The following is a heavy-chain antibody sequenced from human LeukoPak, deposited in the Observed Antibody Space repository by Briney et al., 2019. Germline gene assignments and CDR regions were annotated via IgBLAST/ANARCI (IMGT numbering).Heavy chain of an antibody. CDR3: ARGKSDIDF. CDR1: GFTFSTYW. Sequence: GGSLRLSCAASGFTFSTYWMSWVRQAPGKGLEWVASIKYDGSEKYYVDSVKGRFTISRDNAKNSLCLQMSSLRAEDTAVYYCARGKSDIDFWGQGTLVTVSS. D-gene: IGHD2-21*02. J-gene: IGHJ4*02. CDR2: IKYDGSEK. V-gene: IGHV3-7*01.